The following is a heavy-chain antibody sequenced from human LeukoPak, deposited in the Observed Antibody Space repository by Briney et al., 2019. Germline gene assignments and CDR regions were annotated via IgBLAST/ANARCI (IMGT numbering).Heavy chain of an antibody. J-gene: IGHJ4*02. CDR1: GFTFSRYW. Sequence: GGSLRLSCAASGFTFSRYWMSWVRQAPGKGLEWVSYISSSSSTIYYADSVKGRFTISRDNAKNSLYLQMNSLRAEDTAMYYCARDFNGDYAYWGQGTLVTVSS. CDR2: ISSSSSTI. CDR3: ARDFNGDYAY. D-gene: IGHD4-17*01. V-gene: IGHV3-48*01.